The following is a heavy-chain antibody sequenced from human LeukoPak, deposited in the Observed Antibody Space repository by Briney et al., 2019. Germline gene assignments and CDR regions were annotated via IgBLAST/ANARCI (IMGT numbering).Heavy chain of an antibody. Sequence: GGSLRLSCAASGFTFSSYAMSWVRQAPGKGLEWVSAISGSGGSTYYADSVKGRFTISRDNSQHTLYLQMNSLRAEDTAVYYCAKDPMGELLLVWFDPWGQGTLVTVSS. J-gene: IGHJ5*02. CDR2: ISGSGGST. D-gene: IGHD1-26*01. CDR3: AKDPMGELLLVWFDP. CDR1: GFTFSSYA. V-gene: IGHV3-23*01.